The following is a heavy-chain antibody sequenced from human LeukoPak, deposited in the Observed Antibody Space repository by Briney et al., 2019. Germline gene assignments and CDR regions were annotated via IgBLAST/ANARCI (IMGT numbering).Heavy chain of an antibody. CDR3: ARDYCSSTSCLFDY. J-gene: IGHJ4*02. D-gene: IGHD2-2*01. CDR1: GYTLTELS. Sequence: ASVKVSCKVSGYTLTELSMHWVRQAPGKGLEWMGGFDPEDGETIYAQKFQGRVTMTEDTSTDTAYMELSSLRSEDTAVYYCARDYCSSTSCLFDYWGQGTLVTVSS. V-gene: IGHV1-24*01. CDR2: FDPEDGET.